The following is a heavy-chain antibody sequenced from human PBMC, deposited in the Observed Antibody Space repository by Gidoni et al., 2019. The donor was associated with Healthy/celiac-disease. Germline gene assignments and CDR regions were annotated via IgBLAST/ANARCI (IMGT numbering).Heavy chain of an antibody. V-gene: IGHV4-4*07. J-gene: IGHJ6*02. Sequence: QVQLQESGPGLVKPSATLSLTCTVSGGSISSYYSRLTRQPAGKGLEWIGRIYTSGSTNYNPSLKSRVTMSVDTSKNQFSLKLSSVTAADTAVYDCARDVYRIAARPGQPRTKIYGMDVWGQGTTVTVSS. CDR1: GGSISSYY. D-gene: IGHD6-6*01. CDR2: IYTSGST. CDR3: ARDVYRIAARPGQPRTKIYGMDV.